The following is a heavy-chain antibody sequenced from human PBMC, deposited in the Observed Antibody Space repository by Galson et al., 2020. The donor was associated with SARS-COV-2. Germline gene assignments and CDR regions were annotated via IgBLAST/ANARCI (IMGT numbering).Heavy chain of an antibody. J-gene: IGHJ6*03. CDR2: ISAYNGNT. V-gene: IGHV1-18*01. Sequence: ASVKVSCKASGYTFTSYGISWVRQAPGQGLEWMGWISAYNGNTNYAQKLQGRVTMTTDTSTSTAYMELRSLRSDDTAVYYCAREGLGEGDVGLYYYMDVWGKGTTVTVSS. D-gene: IGHD3-16*01. CDR1: GYTFTSYG. CDR3: AREGLGEGDVGLYYYMDV.